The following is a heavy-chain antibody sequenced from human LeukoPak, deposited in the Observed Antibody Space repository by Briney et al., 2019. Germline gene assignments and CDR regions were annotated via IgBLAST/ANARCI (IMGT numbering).Heavy chain of an antibody. CDR3: ARDIVHKWFDP. V-gene: IGHV4-31*03. CDR2: IYYSGST. Sequence: SETLSPTCTVSGDSISSGGYYWSWIRQHPGKGLEWIGYIYYSGSTYYNPSLKSRVTISVDTSKNQFSLKLSSVTAADTAVYYCARDIVHKWFDPWGQGTLVTVSS. CDR1: GDSISSGGYY. J-gene: IGHJ5*02. D-gene: IGHD2-8*01.